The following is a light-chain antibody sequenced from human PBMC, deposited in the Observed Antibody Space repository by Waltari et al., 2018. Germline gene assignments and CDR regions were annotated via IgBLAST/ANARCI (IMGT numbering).Light chain of an antibody. J-gene: IGLJ3*02. CDR1: ANDVATYNY. V-gene: IGLV2-14*01. CDR2: DVT. Sequence: QSALTQPASMSRSPGQSVTVSCHRTANDVATYNYVPWYQQPPGKAPKLIIYDVTLRPLGVPYRFFGSKSGNTASLSISALQAEDEAGYYCRSYNTSGSVVFGGGTKLTV. CDR3: RSYNTSGSVV.